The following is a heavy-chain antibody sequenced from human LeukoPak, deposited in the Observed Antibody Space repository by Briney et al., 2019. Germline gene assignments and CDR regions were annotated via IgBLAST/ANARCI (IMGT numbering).Heavy chain of an antibody. J-gene: IGHJ6*03. CDR3: ARVVWGGDFHYSLDV. CDR2: IYMSGST. D-gene: IGHD7-27*01. Sequence: PSETLSLTCTVSGGSIRSGTDYWSWIRQPAGKGLEWIGRIYMSGSTDYNPSFKSRVTMSVDTSKNQVSLKLRPVTAADTAVYYCARVVWGGDFHYSLDVWGKGTTVIVSS. CDR1: GGSIRSGTDY. V-gene: IGHV4-61*02.